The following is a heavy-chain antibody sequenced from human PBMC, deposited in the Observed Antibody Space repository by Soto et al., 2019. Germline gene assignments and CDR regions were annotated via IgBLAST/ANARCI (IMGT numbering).Heavy chain of an antibody. Sequence: SVKVSCKASGGTFSSYTISWVRQAPGQGLEWMGRIIPILGIANYAQKFQGRVTITADKSTSTAYMELSSLRSEDTAVYYCARDPTEYYDFWSGYLGTPSPFDYWGQGTLVTVSS. D-gene: IGHD3-3*01. CDR2: IIPILGIA. V-gene: IGHV1-69*04. CDR1: GGTFSSYT. CDR3: ARDPTEYYDFWSGYLGTPSPFDY. J-gene: IGHJ4*02.